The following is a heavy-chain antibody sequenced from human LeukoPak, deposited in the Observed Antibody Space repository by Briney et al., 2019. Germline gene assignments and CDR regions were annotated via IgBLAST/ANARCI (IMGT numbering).Heavy chain of an antibody. J-gene: IGHJ4*02. V-gene: IGHV4-59*01. CDR1: GGSISSYY. CDR3: ARVADTSGYYYGLEYYFDY. CDR2: IYYSGST. D-gene: IGHD3-22*01. Sequence: SETLSLTCTVSGGSISSYYWSWIRQPPGKGLEWIGYIYYSGSTNYNPSLKSRVTISVDTSKNQFSLKLSSVTAADTAVYYCARVADTSGYYYGLEYYFDYWGQGTLVTVSS.